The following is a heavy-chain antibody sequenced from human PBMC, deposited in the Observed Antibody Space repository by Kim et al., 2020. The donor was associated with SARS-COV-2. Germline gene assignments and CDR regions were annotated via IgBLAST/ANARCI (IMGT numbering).Heavy chain of an antibody. Sequence: IYYADSVKGRFTISSDNAKNSLYLQMTSLRAEDTAVYYCARLAAVTTSDFWGQGTLVTVSS. V-gene: IGHV3-21*01. D-gene: IGHD4-17*01. J-gene: IGHJ4*02. CDR2: I. CDR3: ARLAAVTTSDF.